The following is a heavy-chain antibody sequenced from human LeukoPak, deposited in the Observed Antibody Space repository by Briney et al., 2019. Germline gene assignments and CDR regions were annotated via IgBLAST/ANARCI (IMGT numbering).Heavy chain of an antibody. D-gene: IGHD6-13*01. J-gene: IGHJ4*02. Sequence: GGSLRLSCAASGFTFSSYWMSWVRQPPGKGLEWVANIKHDGSEKYYVDSVKGRFTISRDNAKNSLYRQMNSLRAEDTAVYYCARVGTAEGTLEDYWGQGTLVTVSS. CDR3: ARVGTAEGTLEDY. CDR2: IKHDGSEK. V-gene: IGHV3-7*01. CDR1: GFTFSSYW.